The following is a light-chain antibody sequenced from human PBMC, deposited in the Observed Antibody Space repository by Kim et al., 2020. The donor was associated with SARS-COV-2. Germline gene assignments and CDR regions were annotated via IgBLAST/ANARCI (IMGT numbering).Light chain of an antibody. Sequence: IVLTQSPGTLSLSPGERATLSCRASQSVSSSHLAWNQQKPGQAPRLLIYTASIRAAGVADRFTGSWSGTAFTLTISRLEPEDFAVYYCQQYDSSSYTFGQGTKLEI. CDR2: TAS. V-gene: IGKV3-20*01. CDR3: QQYDSSSYT. J-gene: IGKJ2*01. CDR1: QSVSSSH.